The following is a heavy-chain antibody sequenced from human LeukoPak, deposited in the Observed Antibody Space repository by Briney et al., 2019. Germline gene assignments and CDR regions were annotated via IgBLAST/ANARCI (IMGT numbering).Heavy chain of an antibody. Sequence: ASMKVSCKASGYTFTGYYIHWLRQAPGQGLEWMGFINPNSGGTNYAQKFQGRVTMTRDTSISTAYMELSSLTSDDTAVYYCARDLGGYHYGSGNYPQWGQGTLITVSS. CDR1: GYTFTGYY. V-gene: IGHV1-2*02. CDR3: ARDLGGYHYGSGNYPQ. J-gene: IGHJ4*02. CDR2: INPNSGGT. D-gene: IGHD3-10*01.